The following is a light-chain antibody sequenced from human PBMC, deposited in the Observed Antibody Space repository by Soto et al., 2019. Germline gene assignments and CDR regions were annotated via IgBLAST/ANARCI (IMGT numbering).Light chain of an antibody. Sequence: DIQMTQSPSTLSASVGDRLTITCRASQSISSWLAWYQQKPGKPPTLLIYDASSLESGVPSRFSGSGSGTDFSLTITSLQPDDSATYYCQQYHSYYPWTFGQGTKVEIE. V-gene: IGKV1-5*01. J-gene: IGKJ1*01. CDR1: QSISSW. CDR2: DAS. CDR3: QQYHSYYPWT.